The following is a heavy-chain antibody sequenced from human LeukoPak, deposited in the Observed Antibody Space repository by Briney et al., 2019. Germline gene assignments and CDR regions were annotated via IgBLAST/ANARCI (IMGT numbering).Heavy chain of an antibody. J-gene: IGHJ5*02. CDR1: GGTFSSYA. CDR2: IIPILGIA. V-gene: IGHV1-69*04. Sequence: ASVKVSCKASGGTFSSYAISWVRQAPGQGLEWMGRIIPILGIANYAQKFQGRVTMTRDTSTSTVYMELSSLRSEDTAVYYCASLVIAAADNWFDPWGQGTLVTVSS. CDR3: ASLVIAAADNWFDP. D-gene: IGHD6-13*01.